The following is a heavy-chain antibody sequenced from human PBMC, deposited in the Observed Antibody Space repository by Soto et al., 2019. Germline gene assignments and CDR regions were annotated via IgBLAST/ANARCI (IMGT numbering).Heavy chain of an antibody. Sequence: LGGSLRLSCVASGFTLSDIYMHWVRQAPGKGLEWVSMINSGGITYYRDSVKGRFTISRDNSKNTLYLQMNSLRTEDTAVYYCARDIGRLGTFDYWGQGIQVTVSS. J-gene: IGHJ4*02. CDR3: ARDIGRLGTFDY. V-gene: IGHV3-66*01. D-gene: IGHD3-16*01. CDR1: GFTLSDIY. CDR2: INSGGIT.